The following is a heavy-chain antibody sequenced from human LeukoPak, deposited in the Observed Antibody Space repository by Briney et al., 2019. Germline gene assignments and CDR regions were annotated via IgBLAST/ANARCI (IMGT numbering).Heavy chain of an antibody. Sequence: SETLSLTCTVSGGSISSYYWNWIRQPPGKGLEWIGYIYNSGSTNNNPSLKSRVTISVDTSKKQFSLKLSSVTAADTAVYYCARETPYGSGSYPFDYWGQGTPVTVSS. J-gene: IGHJ4*02. D-gene: IGHD3-10*01. CDR3: ARETPYGSGSYPFDY. CDR2: IYNSGST. V-gene: IGHV4-59*01. CDR1: GGSISSYY.